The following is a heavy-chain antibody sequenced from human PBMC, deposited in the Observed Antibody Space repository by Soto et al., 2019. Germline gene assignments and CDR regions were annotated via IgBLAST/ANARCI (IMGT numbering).Heavy chain of an antibody. Sequence: QVQLVQSGAEVKKPGASVKVSCKASGYTFSNYGISWVRQAPGEGLEWMGWISDYNGNTNYAHKFQGRVTMTTDTSXITAYMELRSLRSDDTAVYYCARVPHYVYFYYGLDVWGQGTTVTVSS. CDR1: GYTFSNYG. CDR3: ARVPHYVYFYYGLDV. V-gene: IGHV1-18*01. CDR2: ISDYNGNT. D-gene: IGHD3-16*01. J-gene: IGHJ6*02.